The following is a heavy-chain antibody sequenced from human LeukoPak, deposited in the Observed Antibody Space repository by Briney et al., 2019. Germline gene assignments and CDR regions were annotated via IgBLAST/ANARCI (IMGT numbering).Heavy chain of an antibody. J-gene: IGHJ6*03. CDR3: ARILEGYHYYMDV. CDR1: GVTFSDYY. V-gene: IGHV3-11*04. CDR2: IGTGGSIT. Sequence: PGGSLRLSCAASGVTFSDYYMSWIRQAPGKGLQWVSYIGTGGSITYYADSVKGRFTISRDNAKNSLYLQMNSLRVEGTAVYYCARILEGYHYYMDVWGKGTTVTVSS.